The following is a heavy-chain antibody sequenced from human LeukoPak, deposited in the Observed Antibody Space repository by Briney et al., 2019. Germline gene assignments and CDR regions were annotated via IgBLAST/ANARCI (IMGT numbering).Heavy chain of an antibody. CDR1: GYTFTNYG. D-gene: IGHD7-27*01. J-gene: IGHJ3*02. CDR3: ASNWGRLVTSDAFDI. CDR2: ISASNGDT. V-gene: IGHV1-18*01. Sequence: ASVKVSCKASGYTFTNYGITWVRQAPGQGLEWMGWISASNGDTHYSEKFQDRITVTTDTSTSTAYMELSSLRSEDTAVYYCASNWGRLVTSDAFDIWGQGTMVTVSS.